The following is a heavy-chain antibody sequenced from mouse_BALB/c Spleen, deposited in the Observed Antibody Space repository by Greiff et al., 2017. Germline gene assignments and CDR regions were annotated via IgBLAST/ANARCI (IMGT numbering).Heavy chain of an antibody. CDR3: ARSYYRYEGAMDY. V-gene: IGHV5-17*02. CDR2: ISSGSSTI. D-gene: IGHD2-14*01. CDR1: GFTFSSFG. Sequence: EVHLVESGGGLVQPGGSRKLSCAASGFTFSSFGMHWVRQAPEKGLEWVAYISSGSSTIYYADTVKGRFTISRDNPKNTLFLQMTSLRSEDTAMYYCARSYYRYEGAMDYWGQGTSVTVSS. J-gene: IGHJ4*01.